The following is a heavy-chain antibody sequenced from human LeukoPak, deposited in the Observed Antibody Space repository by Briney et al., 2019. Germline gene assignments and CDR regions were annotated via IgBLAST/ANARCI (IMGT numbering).Heavy chain of an antibody. CDR2: ISGSGGST. J-gene: IGHJ6*02. Sequence: GGSLRLSCAASGFTFSSYAMSWVRQAPGKGLEWVSAISGSGGSTYYADSVKGRFTISRDNSKNTLYLQMNSLRAEDTAVYYCAKEGDDYGDYGGRYYYYYYGMDVWGQGPRSPSP. D-gene: IGHD4-17*01. CDR1: GFTFSSYA. CDR3: AKEGDDYGDYGGRYYYYYYGMDV. V-gene: IGHV3-23*01.